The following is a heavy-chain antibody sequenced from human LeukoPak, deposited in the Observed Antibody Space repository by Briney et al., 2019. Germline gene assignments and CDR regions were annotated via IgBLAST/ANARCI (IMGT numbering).Heavy chain of an antibody. CDR2: INHSGST. V-gene: IGHV4-34*01. D-gene: IGHD2-2*01. Sequence: SETLSLTCTVSGGSISSYYWSWIRQPPGKGLEWIEEINHSGSTNYNPSLKSRVTISVDTSKNQFSLKLSSVTAADTAVYYCARVPELVVPAAIQWFDPWGQGTLVTVSS. CDR1: GGSISSYY. CDR3: ARVPELVVPAAIQWFDP. J-gene: IGHJ5*02.